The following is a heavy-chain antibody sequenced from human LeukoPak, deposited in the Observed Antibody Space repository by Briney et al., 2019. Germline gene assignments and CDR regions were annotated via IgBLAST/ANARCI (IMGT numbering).Heavy chain of an antibody. Sequence: ASVKVSCKASGYTFTSYGISWVRQAPGQGLEWMGWISAYNGNTNYAQKLQDRVTMTTDTSTSTAYMELRSLRSDDTAVYYCARDGVYSYGLLRFDYWGQGTLVTVSS. CDR1: GYTFTSYG. J-gene: IGHJ4*02. CDR2: ISAYNGNT. V-gene: IGHV1-18*01. D-gene: IGHD5-18*01. CDR3: ARDGVYSYGLLRFDY.